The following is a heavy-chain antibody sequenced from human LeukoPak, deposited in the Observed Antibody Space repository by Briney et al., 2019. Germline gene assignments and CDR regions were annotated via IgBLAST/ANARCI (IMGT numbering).Heavy chain of an antibody. Sequence: ASVKVSCKASGYTFTGYYMHWVRQAPGQGLEWMGWINPNSGGTNYAQKFQGRVTMTGDTSISTAYMELSRLRSDDTAVYYCARVMGTYCGGDCYSGFDYWGQGTLVTVSS. V-gene: IGHV1-2*02. D-gene: IGHD2-21*01. CDR2: INPNSGGT. J-gene: IGHJ4*02. CDR3: ARVMGTYCGGDCYSGFDY. CDR1: GYTFTGYY.